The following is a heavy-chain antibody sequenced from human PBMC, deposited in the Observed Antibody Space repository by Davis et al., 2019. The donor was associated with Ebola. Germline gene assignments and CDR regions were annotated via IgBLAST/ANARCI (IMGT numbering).Heavy chain of an antibody. CDR1: GFTFSNYN. V-gene: IGHV3-48*02. Sequence: GESLKISCAASGFTFSNYNMNWVRQTPGKGLEWVSHISDDSSSTYYADSVKGRFTISRDNAKNSLYLQLNTLRDEDTAVYFCVSAGWDHWGQGTPVTVSS. J-gene: IGHJ4*02. D-gene: IGHD2-15*01. CDR3: VSAGWDH. CDR2: ISDDSSST.